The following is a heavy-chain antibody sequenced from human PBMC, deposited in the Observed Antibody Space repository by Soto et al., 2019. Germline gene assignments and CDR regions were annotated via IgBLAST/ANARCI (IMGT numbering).Heavy chain of an antibody. CDR3: ARSCSGCSCYRFTLDY. D-gene: IGHD2-15*01. Sequence: EVQLVESGGGLVQPGGSLRLSCAASGFTFSSYSMNWVRQAPGKGLEWVSYISSSSSTIYYADSVKGRFTISRDNAKNSLYLQMNSPRAEDTAVYYGARSCSGCSCYRFTLDYCGQGTLVTVSS. V-gene: IGHV3-48*01. J-gene: IGHJ4*02. CDR1: GFTFSSYS. CDR2: ISSSSSTI.